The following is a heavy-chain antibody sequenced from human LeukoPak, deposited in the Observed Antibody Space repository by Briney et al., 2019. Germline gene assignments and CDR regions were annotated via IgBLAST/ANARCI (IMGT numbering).Heavy chain of an antibody. CDR3: AKGIRSFAMVNYFHY. J-gene: IGHJ4*02. CDR1: GFTFSSYA. Sequence: VGALRLSCAASGFTFSSYAMSWVRQAPGKGLEWVSAISGSGGSTYYADSVKGRFTISRDDSKNTLYLQMNSLRAEDTAVYYCAKGIRSFAMVNYFHYWAQGTLVTVSS. V-gene: IGHV3-23*01. CDR2: ISGSGGST. D-gene: IGHD3-9*01.